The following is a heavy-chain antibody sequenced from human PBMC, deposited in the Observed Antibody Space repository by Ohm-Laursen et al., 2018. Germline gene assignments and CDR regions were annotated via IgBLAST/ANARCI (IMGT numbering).Heavy chain of an antibody. V-gene: IGHV3-21*01. CDR1: GFSFSSYW. CDR2: ISSSSSYI. J-gene: IGHJ4*02. D-gene: IGHD1-7*01. Sequence: SLRLSCAASGFSFSSYWMAWVRQAPGKGLEWVSSISSSSSYIYYADSVKGRFTISRDNAKNSLYLQMNSLRAEDTAVYYCARRSITGTTEFDYWGQGTLVTVSS. CDR3: ARRSITGTTEFDY.